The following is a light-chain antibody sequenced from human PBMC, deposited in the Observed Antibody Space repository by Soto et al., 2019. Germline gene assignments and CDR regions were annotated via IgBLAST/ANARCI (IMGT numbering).Light chain of an antibody. Sequence: SVLTQPASVSGSPGQSITISCTGTSSDVGGFNYVSWFQQHPGKAPKLMIYDVSNRPSGVSSRFSGSKSGSTASLTISGLQAEDEADYYCSSYTRSSTPFVFGTGTKVTVL. CDR3: SSYTRSSTPFV. J-gene: IGLJ1*01. CDR1: SSDVGGFNY. V-gene: IGLV2-14*01. CDR2: DVS.